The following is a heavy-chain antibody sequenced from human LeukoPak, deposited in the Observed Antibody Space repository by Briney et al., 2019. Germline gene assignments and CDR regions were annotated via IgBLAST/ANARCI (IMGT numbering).Heavy chain of an antibody. CDR3: ARDYDTSGSYFDFFDY. D-gene: IGHD3-22*01. J-gene: IGHJ4*02. CDR2: ISYDGSKR. Sequence: GGSLRLSCAASGFTFSTYAVHWVRQAPGKGPEWVAVISYDGSKRYYADSVKGRFTISRDNSKNAFLQMNSLRAEDTAVYYCARDYDTSGSYFDFFDYWGQGTLVTASS. V-gene: IGHV3-30-3*01. CDR1: GFTFSTYA.